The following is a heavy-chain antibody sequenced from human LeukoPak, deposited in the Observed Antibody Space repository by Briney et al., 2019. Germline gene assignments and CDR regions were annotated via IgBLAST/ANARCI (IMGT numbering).Heavy chain of an antibody. D-gene: IGHD2-2*01. CDR1: GGTFSSSA. V-gene: IGHV1-69*01. J-gene: IGHJ4*02. CDR3: ARDLHEAKIVVVPAANCGY. CDR2: IIPIFGTA. Sequence: GSSVKVSCKASGGTFSSSAISWVRQAPGQGLEWMGGIIPIFGTANYAQKFQGRVTITADESTSTAYMELSSLRSEDTAVYYCARDLHEAKIVVVPAANCGYWGQGTLVTVSS.